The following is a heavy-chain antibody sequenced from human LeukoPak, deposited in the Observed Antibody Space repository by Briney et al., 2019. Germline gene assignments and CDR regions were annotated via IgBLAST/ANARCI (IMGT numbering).Heavy chain of an antibody. Sequence: GGSLKLSCAASGFTFSSYAMHWVRQAPGKGLEWVAVISYDGSNKYYADSVKGRFTISRDNSKNTLYLQMNSLRAEDTAVYYCAKNFAQDTIAVAVWGQGTLVTVSS. CDR3: AKNFAQDTIAVAV. J-gene: IGHJ4*02. CDR2: ISYDGSNK. V-gene: IGHV3-30*18. CDR1: GFTFSSYA. D-gene: IGHD6-19*01.